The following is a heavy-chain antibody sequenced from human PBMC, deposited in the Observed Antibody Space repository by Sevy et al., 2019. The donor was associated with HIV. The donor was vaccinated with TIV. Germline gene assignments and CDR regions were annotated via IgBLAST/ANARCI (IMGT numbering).Heavy chain of an antibody. V-gene: IGHV3-23*01. J-gene: IGHJ4*02. CDR2: ISGSGGST. CDR3: ANSKGGLQWPDDY. CDR1: GFTFSSYA. Sequence: GGSLRLSCAASGFTFSSYAMSWVRQAPGKGLEWVSGISGSGGSTYYADSVKGRFTISRDNSKNMLYLQMHSLRAEDTAVYYCANSKGGLQWPDDYWGQGTLVTVSS. D-gene: IGHD6-19*01.